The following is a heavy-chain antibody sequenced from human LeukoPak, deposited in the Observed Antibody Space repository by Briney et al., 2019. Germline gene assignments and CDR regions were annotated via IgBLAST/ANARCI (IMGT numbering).Heavy chain of an antibody. CDR1: GFSISSYY. V-gene: IGHV4-59*01. Sequence: PSETLSLTCTVSGFSISSYYWSWVRQTPGKGLEWVGYIYYSGNTNYNPALKSRVTISVDTSKNQSSLKLSSVTAADTAVYYCARETGSYYFDYWGQGTLVTVSS. CDR2: IYYSGNT. J-gene: IGHJ4*02. CDR3: ARETGSYYFDY.